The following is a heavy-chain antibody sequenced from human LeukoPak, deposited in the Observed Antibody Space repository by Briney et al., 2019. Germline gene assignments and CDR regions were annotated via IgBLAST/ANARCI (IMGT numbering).Heavy chain of an antibody. CDR1: GYTFSDYY. J-gene: IGHJ3*02. CDR2: ISPNRVGK. V-gene: IGHV1-2*02. D-gene: IGHD3-3*01. CDR3: ARKRGVGVDRNAFDI. Sequence: GASVKVSCKASGYTFSDYYMHWVRQAPAQGLEWMGWISPNRVGKVYAQKFQGRVTMTRDTSISTAYMELSRLRSDDTAVYYCARKRGVGVDRNAFDIWGQGTMVTVSS.